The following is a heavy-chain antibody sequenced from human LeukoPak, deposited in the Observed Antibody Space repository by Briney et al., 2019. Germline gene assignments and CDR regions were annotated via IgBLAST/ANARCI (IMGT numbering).Heavy chain of an antibody. CDR1: GGSISSSSYY. J-gene: IGHJ5*02. CDR3: ASLGDSRDYYP. Sequence: SETLSPTCTVSGGSISSSSYYWGWIRQPPGKGLEWIGSIYYSVSTNYNPSLKSRVTISVDTTKNQFSLKLSSVTAADTAVYYCASLGDSRDYYPWGQGTLVTVSS. V-gene: IGHV4-39*07. D-gene: IGHD3-22*01. CDR2: IYYSVST.